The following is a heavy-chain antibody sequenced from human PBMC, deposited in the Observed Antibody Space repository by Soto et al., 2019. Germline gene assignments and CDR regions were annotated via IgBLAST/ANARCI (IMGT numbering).Heavy chain of an antibody. Sequence: QVQLVQSGAEVKRPGSSVKVSCKASGDTFAFYSINWVRQAPGLGLEWMGRINPILSMSNYARRFQGRVTMTADKSTSIAYMELNSLRSEDTGMYYCATSYGSGYRAFDYWGQGALVTVSS. D-gene: IGHD3-10*01. CDR3: ATSYGSGYRAFDY. CDR2: INPILSMS. J-gene: IGHJ4*02. V-gene: IGHV1-69*02. CDR1: GDTFAFYS.